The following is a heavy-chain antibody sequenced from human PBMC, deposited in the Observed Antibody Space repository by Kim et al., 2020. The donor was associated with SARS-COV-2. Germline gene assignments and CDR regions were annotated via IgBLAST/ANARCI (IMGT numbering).Heavy chain of an antibody. V-gene: IGHV3-23*01. CDR2: ITGNGAIT. J-gene: IGHJ4*02. D-gene: IGHD5-18*01. Sequence: VGSLRLSCAASGFTFTTYGMSWVRQAPGKGLEWVSAITGNGAITYYADSVKGRFAISRDNSKNTLYLQMNSLRAEDTAVYYCAKRGVDAVMGRLWDYWGQGTLVTVSS. CDR3: AKRGVDAVMGRLWDY. CDR1: GFTFTTYG.